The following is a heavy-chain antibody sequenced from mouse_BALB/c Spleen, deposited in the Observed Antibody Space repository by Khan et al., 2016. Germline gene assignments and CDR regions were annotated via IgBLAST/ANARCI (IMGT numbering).Heavy chain of an antibody. CDR3: ARWGYGSSHYYAMDY. Sequence: EVQLQESGPSLVKPSQTLSLTCSVTGDSITSGYWNWIRKFPGNKLEYMGYISYSGSTYYTPSLKSRISITRDTSKNQYYLQLNSVTTEDTATYYCARWGYGSSHYYAMDYWGQGTAVTVSS. J-gene: IGHJ4*01. CDR1: GDSITSGY. D-gene: IGHD1-1*01. V-gene: IGHV3-8*02. CDR2: ISYSGST.